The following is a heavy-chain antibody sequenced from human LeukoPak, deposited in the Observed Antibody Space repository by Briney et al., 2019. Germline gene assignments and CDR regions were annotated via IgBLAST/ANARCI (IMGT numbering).Heavy chain of an antibody. CDR3: ARETYYFDY. Sequence: PGRSLRLSCAASGFTFSSYAMHWVRQAPGKGLEWVAVISYDGSNKYYADTVKGGFTISRDNSKNTLYLQMNSLRAEDTAVYYCARETYYFDYWGQGTLVTVSS. V-gene: IGHV3-30*01. CDR2: ISYDGSNK. CDR1: GFTFSSYA. J-gene: IGHJ4*02.